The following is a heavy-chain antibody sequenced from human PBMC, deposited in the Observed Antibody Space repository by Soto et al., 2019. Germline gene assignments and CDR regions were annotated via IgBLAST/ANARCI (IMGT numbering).Heavy chain of an antibody. D-gene: IGHD7-27*01. J-gene: IGHJ4*02. CDR3: AGELGTYYFDH. CDR1: AGSIRSGDYY. Sequence: QVQLQESGPGLVKPSQTLSLTCTVSAGSIRSGDYYWTWIRQPPGKGLEWIGYIDHSGRAYYNPYLKSRATISIDTSNNQFSLKMTSVTDADTAVYYCAGELGTYYFDHRGQGTLVTVSS. V-gene: IGHV4-30-4*01. CDR2: IDHSGRA.